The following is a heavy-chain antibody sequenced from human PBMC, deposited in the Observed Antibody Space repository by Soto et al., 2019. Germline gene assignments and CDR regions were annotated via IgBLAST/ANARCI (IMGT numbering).Heavy chain of an antibody. CDR3: SRRDLCYDY. V-gene: IGHV4-31*03. D-gene: IGHD2-15*01. J-gene: IGHJ4*02. CDR1: VGAITNDGYY. Sequence: QVQLQESGPGLVKPSQTLSLTCNVSVGAITNDGYYWSWIRQHPGKALEWIVNIHYSGVTYYNPTLKSRAAISVDISKHQFSLKLDSVTAADTAVYYCSRRDLCYDYWGQGVLVTVSS. CDR2: IHYSGVT.